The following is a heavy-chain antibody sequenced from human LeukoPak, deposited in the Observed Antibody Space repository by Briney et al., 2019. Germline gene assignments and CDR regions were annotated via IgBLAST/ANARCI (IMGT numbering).Heavy chain of an antibody. CDR2: ISYDGSNK. CDR1: GFTFSSYA. J-gene: IGHJ4*02. D-gene: IGHD1-26*01. V-gene: IGHV3-30-3*01. Sequence: GRSLRLSCAASGFTFSSYAMHWVRQAPGKGLEGVAVISYDGSNKYYADSVKGRFTISRDNSKNTLYLQMNSLRAEDTAVYYCASIDGQPDYWGQGTLVTVSS. CDR3: ASIDGQPDY.